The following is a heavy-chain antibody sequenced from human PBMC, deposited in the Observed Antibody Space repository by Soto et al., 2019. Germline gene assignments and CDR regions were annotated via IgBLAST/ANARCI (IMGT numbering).Heavy chain of an antibody. J-gene: IGHJ4*02. Sequence: GSLRLSCAASGFTFSSYSMNWVRQAPGKGLEWVSYISSSSSTIYYADSVKGRFTISRDNTKNSLYLQMNSLRAEDTAVYYCARRVLRSGFIFDYWGQGTLVTVSS. CDR3: ARRVLRSGFIFDY. D-gene: IGHD4-17*01. CDR1: GFTFSSYS. CDR2: ISSSSSTI. V-gene: IGHV3-48*01.